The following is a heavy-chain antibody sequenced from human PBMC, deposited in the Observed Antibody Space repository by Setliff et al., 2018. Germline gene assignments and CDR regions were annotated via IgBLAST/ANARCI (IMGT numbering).Heavy chain of an antibody. Sequence: SETLSLTCVVSGYYIRSGYYWGWIRQHPGKGLEWIGSIFYDGNTFYNPSLKSRVTMSVETSKNQFSLKLSSVTAADTAVYYCATLRTSTHFDYWGQGTLVTVSS. V-gene: IGHV4-38-2*01. J-gene: IGHJ4*02. CDR2: IFYDGNT. D-gene: IGHD1-1*01. CDR1: GYYIRSGYY. CDR3: ATLRTSTHFDY.